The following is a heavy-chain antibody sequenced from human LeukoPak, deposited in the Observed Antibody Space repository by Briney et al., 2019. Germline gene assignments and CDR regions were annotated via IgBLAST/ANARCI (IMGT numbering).Heavy chain of an antibody. Sequence: PSETLSLTCAVYGGSFSGYYWSWIRQPPGKGLEWIGEINHSGSTNYNPSLKSRVTISVDTSKNQFSLKLSSVTAADTAVYYCARGYSWSGPKSYYFDYWGQGTLVTVSS. CDR2: INHSGST. J-gene: IGHJ4*02. CDR3: ARGYSWSGPKSYYFDY. V-gene: IGHV4-34*01. CDR1: GGSFSGYY. D-gene: IGHD3-3*01.